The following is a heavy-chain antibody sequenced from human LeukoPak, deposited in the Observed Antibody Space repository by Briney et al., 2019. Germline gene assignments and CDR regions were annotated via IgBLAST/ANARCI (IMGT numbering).Heavy chain of an antibody. Sequence: GGSLSLSCAASGFTFSSYAMHWVRQAPGKGLEWVAVISYDGSNKYYADSVRGRFTISRDNSKKTLYLQMNSLRAEDTAVYFCAKGSKAVLFTRDRYMDVWGKGTTVTIPS. CDR1: GFTFSSYA. V-gene: IGHV3-30*04. J-gene: IGHJ6*03. CDR3: AKGSKAVLFTRDRYMDV. D-gene: IGHD6-19*01. CDR2: ISYDGSNK.